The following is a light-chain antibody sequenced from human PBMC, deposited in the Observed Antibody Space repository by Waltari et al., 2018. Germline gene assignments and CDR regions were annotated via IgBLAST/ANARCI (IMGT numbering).Light chain of an antibody. CDR2: AAS. Sequence: AIQMTQSPSSLSASVGDSVTITCRASQGIRNDLGWYQQKPGKAPKLLSYAASSLQSGVPSRFSGSGSGTDFTLTISSLQPEDFATYYCLQDYNYPPLTFGGGTKVEIK. CDR3: LQDYNYPPLT. J-gene: IGKJ4*01. V-gene: IGKV1-6*01. CDR1: QGIRND.